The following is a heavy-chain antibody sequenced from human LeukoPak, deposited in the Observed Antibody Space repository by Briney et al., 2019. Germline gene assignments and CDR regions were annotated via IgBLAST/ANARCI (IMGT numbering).Heavy chain of an antibody. CDR2: ISWNSGSI. Sequence: GGSLRLSCAASGFTFSDYAMHWVRQAPGKGLEWVSGISWNSGSIGYADSVKGRFTISRDNAKNSLYLQMNSLRAEDTALYYCARVDNIIVVVPAAIGAFDSWGQGTMVTVSS. V-gene: IGHV3-9*01. J-gene: IGHJ3*02. CDR1: GFTFSDYA. CDR3: ARVDNIIVVVPAAIGAFDS. D-gene: IGHD2-2*01.